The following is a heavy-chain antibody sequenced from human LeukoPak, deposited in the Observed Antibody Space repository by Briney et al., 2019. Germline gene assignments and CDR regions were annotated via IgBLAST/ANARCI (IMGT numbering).Heavy chain of an antibody. CDR3: ARLHPSNSGYSDY. J-gene: IGHJ4*02. Sequence: SETLSLTCTVCGGSISGYYWNWIRQPRAKGLEWIGYIHYTGNTKYNPSLNSRITISVDTSKNHVSLKLTSVTAADTAVYYCARLHPSNSGYSDYWGQGTLVTVSS. D-gene: IGHD5-12*01. V-gene: IGHV4-59*08. CDR1: GGSISGYY. CDR2: IHYTGNT.